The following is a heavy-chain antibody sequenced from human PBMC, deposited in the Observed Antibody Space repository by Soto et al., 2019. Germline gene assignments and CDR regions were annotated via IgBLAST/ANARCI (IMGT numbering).Heavy chain of an antibody. V-gene: IGHV4-30-4*01. J-gene: IGHJ3*02. D-gene: IGHD6-6*01. CDR3: ARAPPIAAAAFDI. CDR2: IYYSGST. CDR1: GGSFSSGDYY. Sequence: QVQLQESGPGLVKPSQTLSLTCTVSGGSFSSGDYYWSWIRQPPGKGLEWIGYIYYSGSTYYNPSLKSRVTISVDTSKNQFSLKLSSVTAADTAVYYCARAPPIAAAAFDIWGQGTMVTVSS.